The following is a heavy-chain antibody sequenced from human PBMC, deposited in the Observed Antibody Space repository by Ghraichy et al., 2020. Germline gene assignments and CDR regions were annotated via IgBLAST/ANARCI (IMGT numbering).Heavy chain of an antibody. Sequence: ASVKVSCKASGYSFETYRMNWVRQAPGQGLEWMGWINTKTGNPYAQGFTGRFVFSLDTSVNTAYLQISNLKAEDSAIYYCARDPRQYGRGALDYWGQGTLVTVSS. CDR2: INTKTGNP. CDR3: ARDPRQYGRGALDY. V-gene: IGHV7-4-1*02. D-gene: IGHD3-10*02. J-gene: IGHJ4*02. CDR1: GYSFETYR.